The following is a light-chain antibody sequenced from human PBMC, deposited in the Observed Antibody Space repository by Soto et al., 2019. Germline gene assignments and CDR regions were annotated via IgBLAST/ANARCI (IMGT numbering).Light chain of an antibody. CDR1: QSIGSW. CDR2: KAS. J-gene: IGKJ1*01. Sequence: DIQMTQSPSTLSASVGDRVTITCRASQSIGSWLAWYQQKPGKAPKLLIYKASSLESGVPSRFSGSGSGTEFTLTISNLQTDVFASHYCQQYGSYSPWTFGQGTKVEIK. V-gene: IGKV1-5*03. CDR3: QQYGSYSPWT.